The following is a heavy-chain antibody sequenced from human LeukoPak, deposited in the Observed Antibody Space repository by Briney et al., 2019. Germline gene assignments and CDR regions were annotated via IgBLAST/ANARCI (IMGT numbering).Heavy chain of an antibody. D-gene: IGHD3-22*01. CDR1: GGSTSSYY. Sequence: SETLSLTCTVSGGSTSSYYWSWIRQPPGKGLEWIGYIYYSGSTNYDPSLKSRVTISVDTSKNQFSLKLSSVTAADTAVYYCARDRTRTYDSSPDAFDIWGQGTMVTVSS. CDR3: ARDRTRTYDSSPDAFDI. J-gene: IGHJ3*02. V-gene: IGHV4-59*01. CDR2: IYYSGST.